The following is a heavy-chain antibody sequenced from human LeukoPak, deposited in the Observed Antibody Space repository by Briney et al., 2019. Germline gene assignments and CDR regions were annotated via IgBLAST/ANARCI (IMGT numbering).Heavy chain of an antibody. V-gene: IGHV3-23*01. CDR2: ISGSGGST. D-gene: IGHD2-2*01. CDR1: GFTFSSYA. J-gene: IGHJ4*02. Sequence: GGSLRLSCAASGFTFSSYAMSWVRQAPGKGLEWVSAISGSGGSTYYADSVKGRFTISRDNSKNTLYLQMNSLRAEDTAVYYCAEGIDIVVVPAAILDYWGQGTLVAVSS. CDR3: AEGIDIVVVPAAILDY.